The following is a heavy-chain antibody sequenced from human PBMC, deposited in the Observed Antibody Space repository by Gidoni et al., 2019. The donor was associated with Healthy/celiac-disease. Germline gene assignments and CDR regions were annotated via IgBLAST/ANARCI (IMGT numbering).Heavy chain of an antibody. CDR1: GFTFSSYS. CDR3: ARDGPVVVTANDAFDI. Sequence: EVQLVESGGGLVKPGGSLRLSCAASGFTFSSYSMNWVRQAPGKGLEWVSSISSSSSYIYYADSVKGRFTISRDNAKNSLYLQMNSLRAEDTAVYYCARDGPVVVTANDAFDIWGQGTMVTVSS. CDR2: ISSSSSYI. V-gene: IGHV3-21*01. J-gene: IGHJ3*02. D-gene: IGHD2-21*02.